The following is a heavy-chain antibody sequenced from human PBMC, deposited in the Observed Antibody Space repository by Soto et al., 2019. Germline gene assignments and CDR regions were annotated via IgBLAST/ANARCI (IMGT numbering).Heavy chain of an antibody. Sequence: QVQLVESGGGVVQPGRSLRLSCAASGFTFSSYAMHWVRQAPGKGLEWVAVISYDGSNKYYADSVKGRFTISRDNSKNTLYLQMNSLRAEDTAVYYCARELAAAGSFYYYYGMDVW. CDR1: GFTFSSYA. V-gene: IGHV3-30-3*01. J-gene: IGHJ6*01. CDR3: ARELAAAGSFYYYYGMDV. D-gene: IGHD6-13*01. CDR2: ISYDGSNK.